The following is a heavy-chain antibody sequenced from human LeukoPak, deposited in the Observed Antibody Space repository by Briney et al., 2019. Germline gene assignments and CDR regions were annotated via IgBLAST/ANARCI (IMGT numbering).Heavy chain of an antibody. CDR3: ARDGVRWELPSAFDI. CDR1: GYTFTSYG. J-gene: IGHJ3*02. CDR2: ISAYSGNT. D-gene: IGHD1-26*01. V-gene: IGHV1-18*01. Sequence: ASVKVSCKASGYTFTSYGISWVRQAPGQGLEWMGWISAYSGNTNYPQKLQGRVTMTTDTSTSTAYMELRSLRSDDTAVYYCARDGVRWELPSAFDIWGQGTMVTVSS.